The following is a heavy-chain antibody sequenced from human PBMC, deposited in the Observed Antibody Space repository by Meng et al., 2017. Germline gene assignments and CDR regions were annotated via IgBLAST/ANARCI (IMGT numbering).Heavy chain of an antibody. CDR1: GLTFSSHW. CDR2: IKQDGTEK. Sequence: GESLKISCAGSGLTFSSHWMSWVRQAPGKGLEWVANIKQDGTEKDDVDSVKGRFTISRDNAKNSLYLQMNSLRVEDTAVYHCATRPPDSAWYGVFDYWGQGTLVTVSS. CDR3: ATRPPDSAWYGVFDY. J-gene: IGHJ4*02. V-gene: IGHV3-7*01. D-gene: IGHD6-19*01.